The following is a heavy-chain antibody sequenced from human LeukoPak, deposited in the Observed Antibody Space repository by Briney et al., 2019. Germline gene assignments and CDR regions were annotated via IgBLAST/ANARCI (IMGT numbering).Heavy chain of an antibody. CDR3: ARGVWSSHNKEYFLDY. J-gene: IGHJ4*02. CDR2: INAGNGKT. D-gene: IGHD2-2*01. V-gene: IGHV1-3*01. CDR1: GYTFYIYA. Sequence: ASVKVSCKTSGYTFYIYAMNWVRQAPGQRPEWMGWINAGNGKTKYSQSFQGRVTITTDTSSTTAYMELTSLRSEDTAVYYCARGVWSSHNKEYFLDYWGQGTLVTVSS.